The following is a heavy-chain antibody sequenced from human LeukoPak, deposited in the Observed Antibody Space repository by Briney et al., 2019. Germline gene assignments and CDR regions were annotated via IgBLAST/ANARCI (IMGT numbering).Heavy chain of an antibody. CDR1: GFTFSIYA. V-gene: IGHV3-23*01. CDR2: ISGSGGNT. D-gene: IGHD5-24*01. J-gene: IGHJ4*02. CDR3: ARPRDGYKPYFFDY. Sequence: GGSLRLSCAASGFTFSIYAMTWVRQAPGKGLEWVSAISGSGGNTYYADSVKGRFTISRDNSKNTLYLQMNSLRAEDTAVYYCARPRDGYKPYFFDYWGQGTLVTVSS.